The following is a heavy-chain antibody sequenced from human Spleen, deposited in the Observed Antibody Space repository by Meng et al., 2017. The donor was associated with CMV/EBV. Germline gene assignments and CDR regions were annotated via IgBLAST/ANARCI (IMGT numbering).Heavy chain of an antibody. Sequence: ASVKVSCKASGYRFTDHYFHWVRQAPGQGLEWMGWISAYNGNTNYAQNLQGRVTMTTDTSTNSAYMELRSLRSEDTAVYYCARDGAPYYYDSSAYIVFWGQGTLVTVSS. CDR2: ISAYNGNT. J-gene: IGHJ4*02. V-gene: IGHV1-18*04. D-gene: IGHD3-22*01. CDR1: GYRFTDHY. CDR3: ARDGAPYYYDSSAYIVF.